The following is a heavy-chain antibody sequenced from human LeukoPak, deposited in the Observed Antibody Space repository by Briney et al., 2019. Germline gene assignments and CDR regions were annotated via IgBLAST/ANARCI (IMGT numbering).Heavy chain of an antibody. D-gene: IGHD5-18*01. J-gene: IGHJ4*02. CDR1: GFTFSTYA. V-gene: IGHV3-23*01. Sequence: PGGSLRLSCATSGFTFSTYAMSWVRQAPGKGLEWVSAISSSGSRTYYADSVKGRFTISRDNSKNTLYLQMNSLRAEDTAVYYCAKEALSGYSYGYWGNWGQGTLVTVSS. CDR3: AKEALSGYSYGYWGN. CDR2: ISSSGSRT.